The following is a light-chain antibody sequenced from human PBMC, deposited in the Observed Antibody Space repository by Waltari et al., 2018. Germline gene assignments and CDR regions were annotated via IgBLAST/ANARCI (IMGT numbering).Light chain of an antibody. J-gene: IGLJ2*01. CDR3: ASRGASKV. CDR1: SSDVGAYKY. V-gene: IGLV2-8*01. Sequence: QSALTQPPSASGSPGQSVTISCTGTSSDVGAYKYVPWYQQHPGKAPKLLIYEVRKRASGVPDRFSGSKSGNTASLTVSGLQAEDEADYYCASRGASKVFGGGTKLTVL. CDR2: EVR.